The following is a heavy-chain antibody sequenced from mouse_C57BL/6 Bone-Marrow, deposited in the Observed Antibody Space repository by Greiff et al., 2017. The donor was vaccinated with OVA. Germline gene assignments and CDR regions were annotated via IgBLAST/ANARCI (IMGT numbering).Heavy chain of an antibody. Sequence: EVQLVESGGGLVQPKGSLKLSCAASGFSFNTYAMNWVRQAPGKGLEWVARIRSKSNNYATYYADSVKDRFTISRDDSESMLYLQMNNLKTEDTAMYYCVSLLWPPSDVWGTGTTVTVSS. D-gene: IGHD2-1*01. J-gene: IGHJ1*03. CDR1: GFSFNTYA. V-gene: IGHV10-1*01. CDR3: VSLLWPPSDV. CDR2: IRSKSNNYAT.